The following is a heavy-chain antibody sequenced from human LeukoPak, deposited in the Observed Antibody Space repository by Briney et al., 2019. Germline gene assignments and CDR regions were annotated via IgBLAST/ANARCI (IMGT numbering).Heavy chain of an antibody. CDR1: GFTFDDYA. D-gene: IGHD4-11*01. CDR3: AKGMTTVTSSPFDY. CDR2: ISWNSGSI. Sequence: PGRSLRLSCAASGFTFDDYAMHWVRQAPGKGLEWVSGISWNSGSIGYADSVKGRFTISRDSAKNSLYLQMNSLRAEDMALYYCAKGMTTVTSSPFDYWGQGTLVTVSS. J-gene: IGHJ4*02. V-gene: IGHV3-9*03.